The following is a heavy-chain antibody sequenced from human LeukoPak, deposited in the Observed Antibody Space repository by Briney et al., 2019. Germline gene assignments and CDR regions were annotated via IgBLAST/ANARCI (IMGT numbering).Heavy chain of an antibody. J-gene: IGHJ4*02. CDR1: GGTFSSYA. Sequence: ASVKVSCKASGGTFSSYAISWVRQAPGQGLEWMGGIIPIFGTANYAQKFQGRVAITTDESTSTAYMELSSLRSEDTAVYYCAFWAEGYFDYWGQGTLVTVSS. D-gene: IGHD3-3*01. V-gene: IGHV1-69*05. CDR3: AFWAEGYFDY. CDR2: IIPIFGTA.